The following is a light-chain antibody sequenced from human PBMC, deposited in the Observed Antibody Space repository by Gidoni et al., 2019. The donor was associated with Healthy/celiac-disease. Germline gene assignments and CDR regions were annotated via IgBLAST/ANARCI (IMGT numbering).Light chain of an antibody. CDR2: AAS. CDR3: QKYNSAPWT. V-gene: IGKV1-27*01. J-gene: IGKJ1*01. Sequence: DIQMTQSPSSLSASVGDRVTIPCRASQGISNYLAWYQQKPGKVPKLLIYAASTLQSGVPSRFSGSGSGTDFTLTISSLQPEDVATYYCQKYNSAPWTFXQXTKVEIK. CDR1: QGISNY.